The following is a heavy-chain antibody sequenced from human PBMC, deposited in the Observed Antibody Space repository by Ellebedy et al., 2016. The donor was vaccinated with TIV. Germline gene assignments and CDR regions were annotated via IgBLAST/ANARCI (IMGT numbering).Heavy chain of an antibody. CDR2: ISSSGSTI. D-gene: IGHD3-10*01. J-gene: IGHJ5*02. V-gene: IGHV3-48*04. CDR1: GFTFNNFG. CDR3: ARSITLFRGVSGLGWFDP. Sequence: GESLKISCAASGFTFNNFGMNWVRQAPGKGLEWISCISSSGSTIYYADSVKGRFTISRDNANNSLYLQMNSLRAEDTAVYYCARSITLFRGVSGLGWFDPWGQGTPITVSS.